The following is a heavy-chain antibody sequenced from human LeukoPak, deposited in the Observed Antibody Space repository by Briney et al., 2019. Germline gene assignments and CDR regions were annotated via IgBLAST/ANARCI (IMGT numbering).Heavy chain of an antibody. D-gene: IGHD3/OR15-3a*01. CDR3: ARADGTGGPYDY. V-gene: IGHV3-53*01. Sequence: PGGSLRLSCAVSGFTVSSNYMSWVRQAPGKELEWVSVIYSDGTTYYADSVKGRFTISRDYSKNTPFLQMNSLRAEDTAIYYCARADGTGGPYDYWGQGTLVTVSS. J-gene: IGHJ4*02. CDR1: GFTVSSNY. CDR2: IYSDGTT.